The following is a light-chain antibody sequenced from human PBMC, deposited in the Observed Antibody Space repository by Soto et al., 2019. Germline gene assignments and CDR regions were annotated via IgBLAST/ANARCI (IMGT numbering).Light chain of an antibody. Sequence: EIVMTQSPATLSVSPGERATLSCRGSQSVSIKLAWYQQKPGQAPRLLIYDTSTRATGIPARFSGSGSGTESTLTISSLQSEDFAVYYCQQHNNWPPITFGQGTRLEIK. CDR1: QSVSIK. CDR2: DTS. V-gene: IGKV3-15*01. J-gene: IGKJ5*01. CDR3: QQHNNWPPIT.